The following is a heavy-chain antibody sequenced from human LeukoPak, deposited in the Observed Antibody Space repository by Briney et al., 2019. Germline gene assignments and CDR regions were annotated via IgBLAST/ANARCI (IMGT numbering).Heavy chain of an antibody. J-gene: IGHJ4*02. CDR3: ARGGGWLQLSTHFDY. V-gene: IGHV1-69*05. Sequence: ASVKVSCKASGYTFTDYYMHWVRQAPGQGLEWMGGIIPIFGTANYAQKFQGRVTITTDESTSTAYMELSSLRSEDTAVYYCARGGGWLQLSTHFDYWGQGTLVTVSS. D-gene: IGHD5-24*01. CDR2: IIPIFGTA. CDR1: GYTFTDYY.